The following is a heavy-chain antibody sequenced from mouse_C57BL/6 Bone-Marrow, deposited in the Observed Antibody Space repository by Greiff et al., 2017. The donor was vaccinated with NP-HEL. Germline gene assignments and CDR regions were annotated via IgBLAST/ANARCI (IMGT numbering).Heavy chain of an antibody. CDR2: ILPGSGST. D-gene: IGHD2-10*01. J-gene: IGHJ3*01. CDR3: ERYAYPWFAY. CDR1: GYTFTGYW. V-gene: IGHV1-9*01. Sequence: QVQLQQSGAELMKPGASLKLSCKATGYTFTGYWIEWVKQTPGNGLEWIGAILPGSGSTSYHEKLKGKAPFPADTSSNTPYMQLSSLTTGDSAIYYCERYAYPWFAYWGQGTLVTVAA.